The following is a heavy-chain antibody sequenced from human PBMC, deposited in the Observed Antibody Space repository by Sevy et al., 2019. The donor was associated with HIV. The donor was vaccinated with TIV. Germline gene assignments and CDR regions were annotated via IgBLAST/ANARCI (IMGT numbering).Heavy chain of an antibody. Sequence: GGSLRLSCAASKFTFSDYYMSWIRQAPGKGLEWVSYISNSGSTIDYADSVKGRFTISRDNAQSSMYLQMNRLRAEDSAVYYCAREGDLRYFDFWGRGTLVTVSS. CDR1: KFTFSDYY. CDR2: ISNSGSTI. V-gene: IGHV3-11*01. CDR3: AREGDLRYFDF. D-gene: IGHD3-10*01. J-gene: IGHJ2*01.